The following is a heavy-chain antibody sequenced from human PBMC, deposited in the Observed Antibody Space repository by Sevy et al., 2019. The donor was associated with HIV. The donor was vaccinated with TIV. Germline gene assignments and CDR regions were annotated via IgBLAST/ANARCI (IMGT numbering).Heavy chain of an antibody. CDR1: GFNFRNYS. Sequence: GGSLRLSCAASGFNFRNYSMTWVRQAPGKGLDWVSYIRSGRGTIHYADSVKDRFTISRDNAKNSLFLQMNSLRDEDTAIYYCARPYCSGDDCYSELDDWGQGILVTVSS. D-gene: IGHD2-15*01. CDR3: ARPYCSGDDCYSELDD. V-gene: IGHV3-48*02. J-gene: IGHJ4*02. CDR2: IRSGRGTI.